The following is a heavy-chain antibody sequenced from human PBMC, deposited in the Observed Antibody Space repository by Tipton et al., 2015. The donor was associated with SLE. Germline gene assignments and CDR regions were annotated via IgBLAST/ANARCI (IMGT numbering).Heavy chain of an antibody. V-gene: IGHV1-18*01. Sequence: QSRPEVKKPGASVKVSCKASGYTFTSYGISWVRQAPGQGLEWMGWISAYNGNTNYAQKLQGRVTMTTDTSTSTAYMELSSLRSEDTAVYYCAKDRYSSSWYGGSRYFDYWGQGTLVTVSS. J-gene: IGHJ4*02. CDR3: AKDRYSSSWYGGSRYFDY. CDR2: ISAYNGNT. CDR1: GYTFTSYG. D-gene: IGHD6-13*01.